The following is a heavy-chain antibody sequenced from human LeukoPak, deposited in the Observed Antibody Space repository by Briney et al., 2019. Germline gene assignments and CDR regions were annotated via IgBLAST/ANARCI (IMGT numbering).Heavy chain of an antibody. J-gene: IGHJ6*02. CDR1: GGSFSGYY. CDR2: INHSGST. CDR3: ARQYCSSTSCYPRDGMDV. Sequence: SETLSLTCAVYGGSFSGYYWSWIHQPPGKGLEWIGEINHSGSTNYNPSLKSRVTISVDTSKNQFSLKLSSVTAADTAVYYCARQYCSSTSCYPRDGMDVWGQGTTVTVSS. V-gene: IGHV4-34*01. D-gene: IGHD2-2*01.